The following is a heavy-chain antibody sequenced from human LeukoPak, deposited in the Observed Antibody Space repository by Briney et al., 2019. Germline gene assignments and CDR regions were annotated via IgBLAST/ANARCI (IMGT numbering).Heavy chain of an antibody. CDR2: INAEGSRI. CDR1: GFTLSTFE. D-gene: IGHD1-26*01. Sequence: GGTLRLSCAASGFTLSTFEMHWVRQDPGKGLVEVSRINAEGSRIGYAESLKGRFTFSRENGRNTLYLTMNSLRAEDTGVYHCARELPREVTLDFWGQGTLVTVSS. J-gene: IGHJ4*02. V-gene: IGHV3-74*01. CDR3: ARELPREVTLDF.